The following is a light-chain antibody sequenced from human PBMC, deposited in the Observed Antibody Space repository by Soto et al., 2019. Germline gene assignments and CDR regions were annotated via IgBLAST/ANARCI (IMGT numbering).Light chain of an antibody. CDR1: SGHSSYA. V-gene: IGLV4-69*02. J-gene: IGLJ2*01. CDR3: QTGGTGIVV. CDR2: LNSDGSH. Sequence: QLVLTQSPSASASLGASVKLTCTLSSGHSSYAIAWHQQQPEMRPRYLMKLNSDGSHSKGDGIPDRFSGSSSGAERYLTISSLQSADEADYYCQTGGTGIVVFGGGTKLTVL.